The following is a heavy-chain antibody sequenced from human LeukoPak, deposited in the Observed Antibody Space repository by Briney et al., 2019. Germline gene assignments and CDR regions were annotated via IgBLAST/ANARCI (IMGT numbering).Heavy chain of an antibody. CDR3: ARARCSSTSCVGVLGY. CDR2: IYSGGST. J-gene: IGHJ4*02. CDR1: GFTDSSNY. D-gene: IGHD2-2*01. V-gene: IGHV3-53*04. Sequence: GGSLRLSCAASGFTDSSNYMSWVRQAPGKGLEWVSVIYSGGSTYYADSVKGRFTISRHNSKNTLYLQMNSLRAEDTAVYYCARARCSSTSCVGVLGYWGQGTLVTVSS.